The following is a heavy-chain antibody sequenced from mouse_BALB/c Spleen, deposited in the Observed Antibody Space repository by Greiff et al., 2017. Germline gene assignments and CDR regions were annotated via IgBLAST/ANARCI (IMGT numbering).Heavy chain of an antibody. J-gene: IGHJ4*01. CDR1: GYTFTSYW. CDR2: IDPSDSYT. D-gene: IGHD2-1*01. Sequence: VQLQQSGAELVKPGASVKMSCKASGYTFTSYWMHWVKQRPGQGLEWIGVIDPSDSYTSYNQKFKGKATLTVDTSSSTAYMQLSSLTSEDSAVYYCTRRDGNYGYAMDYWGQGTSVTVSS. CDR3: TRRDGNYGYAMDY. V-gene: IGHV1S127*01.